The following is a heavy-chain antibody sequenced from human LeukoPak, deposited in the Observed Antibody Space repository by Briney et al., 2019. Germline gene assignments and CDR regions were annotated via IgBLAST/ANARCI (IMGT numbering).Heavy chain of an antibody. CDR1: GFTFSSYV. Sequence: PGGSLRLSCTASGFTFSSYVMSWVRQAPGKGLEWVSAISGSGGSTYYADSVKGRFTISRDNSKNTLYLQMNSLRAEEMAIYYCASTGVGFHFDYWGQGTLVTVSS. CDR3: ASTGVGFHFDY. J-gene: IGHJ4*02. D-gene: IGHD2-8*02. CDR2: ISGSGGST. V-gene: IGHV3-23*01.